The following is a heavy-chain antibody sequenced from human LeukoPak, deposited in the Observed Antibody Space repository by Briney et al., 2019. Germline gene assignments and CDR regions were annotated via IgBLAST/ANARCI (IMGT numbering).Heavy chain of an antibody. D-gene: IGHD2-21*02. CDR1: GFTFSTNP. V-gene: IGHV3-23*01. J-gene: IGHJ4*02. Sequence: GGSLRLSCAASGFTFSTNPMSWVRQAPGKGLEWVSAISGSGGTIYYADSVKGRFTVFRDNSKNTLYLQMNSLTAEDTAVYYCAQGGGYYGDDCFYYFDYWGQGTLVIVSS. CDR2: ISGSGGTI. CDR3: AQGGGYYGDDCFYYFDY.